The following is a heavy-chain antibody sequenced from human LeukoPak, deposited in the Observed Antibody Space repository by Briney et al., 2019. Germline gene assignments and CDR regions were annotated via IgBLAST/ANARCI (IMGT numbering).Heavy chain of an antibody. Sequence: KPSETLSLTCTVSGGSISSGDYYWSWIRQPPGKGLEWIGYIYYSGSTYYNPSLKSRVTISVDTSKNQFSLKLSSVTAADTAVYYCARDRYDFWSGNNWFDPWGQGTQVTVSS. CDR1: GGSISSGDYY. J-gene: IGHJ5*02. D-gene: IGHD3-3*01. CDR2: IYYSGST. CDR3: ARDRYDFWSGNNWFDP. V-gene: IGHV4-30-4*01.